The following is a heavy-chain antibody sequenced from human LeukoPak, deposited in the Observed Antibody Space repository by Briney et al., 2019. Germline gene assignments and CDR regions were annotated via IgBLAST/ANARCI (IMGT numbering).Heavy chain of an antibody. J-gene: IGHJ4*02. CDR3: ARGRFWSGYYPTFDY. CDR2: INPNSGGT. Sequence: ASVKVSCKASGYTFTSYYMHWVRQAPGQGLEWMGWINPNSGGTNYAQKFQGWVTMTRDTSISTAYMELSRLRSDDTAVYYCARGRFWSGYYPTFDYWGQGTLVTVSS. CDR1: GYTFTSYY. V-gene: IGHV1-2*04. D-gene: IGHD3-3*01.